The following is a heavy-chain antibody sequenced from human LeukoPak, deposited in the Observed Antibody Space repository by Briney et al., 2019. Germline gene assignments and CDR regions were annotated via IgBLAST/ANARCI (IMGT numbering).Heavy chain of an antibody. J-gene: IGHJ4*02. CDR3: AKVGVIIYNYFDY. Sequence: GGSLRLSCAASGFTLSSYAMSWVRQAPGKGLEWVSAISGSGGSTYYADSVKGRFTISRDNSKNTLYLQMNSLRAEDTAVYYCAKVGVIIYNYFDYWGQGTLVTVSS. V-gene: IGHV3-23*01. D-gene: IGHD3-3*01. CDR2: ISGSGGST. CDR1: GFTLSSYA.